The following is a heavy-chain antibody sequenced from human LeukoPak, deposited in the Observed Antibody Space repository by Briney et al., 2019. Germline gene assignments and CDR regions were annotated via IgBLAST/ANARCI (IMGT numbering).Heavy chain of an antibody. CDR3: ARQIIGVGHTLDI. CDR2: VTALPGGTI. D-gene: IGHD3-10*01. Sequence: PGGSLRLSCAASGFTFSDFEFSWVRQAPGRGLEWVSTVTALPGGTIYYADSAKGRFSISRDNTKNALFLQMGSLRAEDTAVYYCARQIIGVGHTLDIWGQGTMVTVSS. V-gene: IGHV3-48*03. J-gene: IGHJ3*02. CDR1: GFTFSDFE.